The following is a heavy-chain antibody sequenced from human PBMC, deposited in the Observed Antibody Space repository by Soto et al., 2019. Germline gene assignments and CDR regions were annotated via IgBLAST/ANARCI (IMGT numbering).Heavy chain of an antibody. CDR1: GFSRSTSGRC. D-gene: IGHD6-13*01. Sequence: PPPTLVNPTQPVTLTCTFSGFSRSTSGRCVSWIRQPPGKALDWLALIDWDDDKYYSTSLRTRLTISKDTSKNQVVLTMTNMDPVDTATYYCARSPGIAAAGHDYWGQGTLVTVSS. J-gene: IGHJ4*02. CDR3: ARSPGIAAAGHDY. CDR2: IDWDDDK. V-gene: IGHV2-70*01.